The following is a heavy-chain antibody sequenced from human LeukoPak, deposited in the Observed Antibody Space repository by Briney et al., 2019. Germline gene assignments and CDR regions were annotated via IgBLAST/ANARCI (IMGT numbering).Heavy chain of an antibody. CDR1: GFTFDDYA. J-gene: IGHJ4*02. D-gene: IGHD2-15*01. V-gene: IGHV3-9*01. CDR2: ISWNSGSI. CDR3: AKDSCSGGSCYSFDY. Sequence: PGGSLRLSCAASGFTFDDYAMHWVRQAPGKGLEWVSGISWNSGSIGYGDSVKGRFTISRDNAKNSLYLQMNSLRAEDTALYYCAKDSCSGGSCYSFDYWGQGTLVTVSS.